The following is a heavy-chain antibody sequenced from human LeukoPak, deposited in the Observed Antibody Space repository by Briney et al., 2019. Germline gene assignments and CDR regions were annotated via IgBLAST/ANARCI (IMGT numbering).Heavy chain of an antibody. D-gene: IGHD4/OR15-4a*01. V-gene: IGHV3-53*01. CDR3: ATCRAQLWCEY. CDR1: GLTVSSSY. Sequence: GGSLRLSCAASGLTVSSSYMTWVRQAPGKGLEWVSVIYSFGSTYYADSVKGRSTISRDSSKNTLYLQMDSLRAEDTAIYYCATCRAQLWCEYWGQGTLVTVSS. CDR2: IYSFGST. J-gene: IGHJ4*02.